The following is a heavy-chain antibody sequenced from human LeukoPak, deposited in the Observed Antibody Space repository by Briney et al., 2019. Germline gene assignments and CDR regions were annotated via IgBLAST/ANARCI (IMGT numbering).Heavy chain of an antibody. D-gene: IGHD1-7*01. J-gene: IGHJ6*02. V-gene: IGHV3-21*01. Sequence: PGGSLRLSCAASGFTFSSYNMNWVREAPGTGLECVSSIDSTSSYIFYADSLKGRFTISRDNAKKSLYLQMNSLRAEDTAVYYCARDELRGMDVWGQGTTVTVSS. CDR1: GFTFSSYN. CDR2: IDSTSSYI. CDR3: ARDELRGMDV.